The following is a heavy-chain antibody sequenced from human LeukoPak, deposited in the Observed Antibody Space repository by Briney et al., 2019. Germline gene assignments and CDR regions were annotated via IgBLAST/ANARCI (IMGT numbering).Heavy chain of an antibody. CDR2: IWCDGSHQ. CDR1: GFSFSTYG. D-gene: IGHD3-10*01. J-gene: IGHJ5*02. V-gene: IGHV3-33*08. CDR3: ARDLGLRYGSGTYRFDP. Sequence: GRSLRLSCAAYGFSFSTYGMHWVRQAPGKGLESVAVIWCDGSHQYYADSVKGRFTISRDMSNNTLYLQMNNLRVDDTALYYCARDLGLRYGSGTYRFDPWGQGTQVIVSS.